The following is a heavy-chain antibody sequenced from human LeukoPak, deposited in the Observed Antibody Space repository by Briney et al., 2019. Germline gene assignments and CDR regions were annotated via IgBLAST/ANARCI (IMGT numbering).Heavy chain of an antibody. J-gene: IGHJ4*02. CDR3: AGSWFYRDYFEY. CDR2: LSYDGSNE. CDR1: GFPFSSYG. Sequence: GGSLRLSCAASGFPFSSYGMHWVRQAPGKGLEWVAVLSYDGSNEYYADSVKGRFTVSRDNSKNTLYLQMNSLRVEDTAVYYCAGSWFYRDYFEYWGQGTLVTVSS. V-gene: IGHV3-30*03. D-gene: IGHD3-10*01.